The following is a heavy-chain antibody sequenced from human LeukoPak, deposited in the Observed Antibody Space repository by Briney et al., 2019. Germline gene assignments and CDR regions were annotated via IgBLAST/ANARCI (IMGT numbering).Heavy chain of an antibody. D-gene: IGHD2-2*02. J-gene: IGHJ4*02. CDR2: IIPILGIA. CDR1: GGTFSSYA. Sequence: ASVKVSCKASGGTFSSYAISWVRQAPGQGLEWMGRIIPILGIANYAQKFQGRVTITADKSTSTAYMELSSLRSEDTAVYCCARLGDYCSSTSCYITFDYWGQGTLVTVSS. V-gene: IGHV1-69*04. CDR3: ARLGDYCSSTSCYITFDY.